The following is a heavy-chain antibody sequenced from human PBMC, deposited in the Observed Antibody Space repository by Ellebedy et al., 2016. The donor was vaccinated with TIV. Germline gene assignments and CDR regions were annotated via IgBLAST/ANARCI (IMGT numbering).Heavy chain of an antibody. V-gene: IGHV3-23*01. CDR1: GFTFSNYA. D-gene: IGHD3-22*01. Sequence: GESLKIPCAASGFTFSNYAMSWVRQAPGKGLQWVAGISGSCGSTYYAESVKGRFTISRDTTKNTVNLQMNSLGVEDTAIYYCAKDLFYDSFGPFDYWGQGTLVTVSS. CDR3: AKDLFYDSFGPFDY. J-gene: IGHJ4*02. CDR2: ISGSCGST.